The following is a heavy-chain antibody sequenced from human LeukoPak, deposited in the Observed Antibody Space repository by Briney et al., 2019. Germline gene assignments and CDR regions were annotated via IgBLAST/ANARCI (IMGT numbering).Heavy chain of an antibody. D-gene: IGHD6-13*01. CDR3: ARARVHSSSWYNWFDP. CDR1: GGSFSGYY. J-gene: IGHJ5*02. Sequence: SETLSLTCAVYGGSFSGYYWSWIRQPPGKGLEWIGEINHSGSTNYNPSLKSRVTISVDTSKNQFSLKLSSVTAADTAVCYCARARVHSSSWYNWFDPWGQGTLVTVSS. CDR2: INHSGST. V-gene: IGHV4-34*01.